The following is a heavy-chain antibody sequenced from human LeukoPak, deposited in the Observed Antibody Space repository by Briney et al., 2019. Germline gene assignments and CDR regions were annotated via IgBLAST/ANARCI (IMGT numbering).Heavy chain of an antibody. CDR2: IYYSGST. J-gene: IGHJ6*02. CDR1: GGSFTSYY. D-gene: IGHD2-15*01. CDR3: ARAEYCSGGSCTYGMDV. V-gene: IGHV4-59*08. Sequence: SETLSLTCTVSGGSFTSYYWSWIRQPPGKGLEWIGYIYYSGSTNYNPSLKSRVTISVDTSKNQFSLKLSSVTAADTAVYYCARAEYCSGGSCTYGMDVWGQGTTVTVSS.